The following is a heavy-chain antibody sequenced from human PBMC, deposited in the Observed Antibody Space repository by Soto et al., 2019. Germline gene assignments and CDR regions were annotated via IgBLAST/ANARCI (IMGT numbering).Heavy chain of an antibody. Sequence: EVQLLESGGGLVQPGGSLRLSCAASGFTFSSYSMNWVRQAPGKGLEWVSSISSSSSYIYYADSVKGRFTISRDNAKNSLYLQMNRLRAEDTAVYYCASPQTSSYWGQGTLVTVSS. CDR3: ASPQTSSY. J-gene: IGHJ4*02. CDR2: ISSSSSYI. D-gene: IGHD6-6*01. V-gene: IGHV3-21*01. CDR1: GFTFSSYS.